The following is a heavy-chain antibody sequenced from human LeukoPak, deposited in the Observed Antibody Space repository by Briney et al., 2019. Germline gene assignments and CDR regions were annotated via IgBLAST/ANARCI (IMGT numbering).Heavy chain of an antibody. CDR3: ARAITGTDRLVDY. D-gene: IGHD1-20*01. CDR1: GYSFTSYW. J-gene: IGHJ4*02. V-gene: IGHV5-51*01. CDR2: IYPGDSDT. Sequence: HGESLKISCKGSGYSFTSYWIGWVRQMPGKGLEWMGIIYPGDSDTRYSPSFQGQVTISADKSISTAYLQWSSLKASDTAMYHCARAITGTDRLVDYWGQGTLVTVSS.